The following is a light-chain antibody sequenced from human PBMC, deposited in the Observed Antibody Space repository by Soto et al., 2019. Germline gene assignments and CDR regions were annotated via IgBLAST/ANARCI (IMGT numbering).Light chain of an antibody. CDR3: NSFTTTNTYV. CDR1: SSDVGGFDH. J-gene: IGLJ1*01. V-gene: IGLV2-14*03. CDR2: DVS. Sequence: QSALTQPVSVSGSPGQSITISCTGASSDVGGFDHVSWYQQHPGKVPRLLIYDVSSRPSGVSDRFSGSKSGNTASLTISGLQAEDEADYYCNSFTTTNTYVFGTGTKLTVL.